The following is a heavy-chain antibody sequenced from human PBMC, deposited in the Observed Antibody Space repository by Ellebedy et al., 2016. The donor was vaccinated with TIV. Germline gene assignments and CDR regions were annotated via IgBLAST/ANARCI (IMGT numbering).Heavy chain of an antibody. V-gene: IGHV3-23*01. CDR3: AKGRGGGSDSSAPRYYFDY. J-gene: IGHJ4*02. CDR2: ISNTGSRT. D-gene: IGHD3-22*01. Sequence: PGGSLSLSCAASGFTFSSYAISWVRQAPGTGLAWVSTISNTGSRTYYADSVEGRFIISRDNSKKTLDLQIKSLRAEETAVYYCAKGRGGGSDSSAPRYYFDYWGLGTLVTVSS. CDR1: GFTFSSYA.